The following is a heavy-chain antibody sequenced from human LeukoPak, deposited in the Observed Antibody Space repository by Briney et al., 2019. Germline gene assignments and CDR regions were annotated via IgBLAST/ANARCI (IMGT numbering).Heavy chain of an antibody. J-gene: IGHJ4*02. D-gene: IGHD4-17*01. Sequence: PSETLSLTCSVSGGSISSYYWNWIRQSAGTGLEWIGRIYRSGSTNYSPSLKSRISMSIDTSKSQFSLKLSSVTAADTAVYYCARSNDNGDYYFDSWGQGTLVTVSS. CDR1: GGSISSYY. CDR2: IYRSGST. V-gene: IGHV4-4*07. CDR3: ARSNDNGDYYFDS.